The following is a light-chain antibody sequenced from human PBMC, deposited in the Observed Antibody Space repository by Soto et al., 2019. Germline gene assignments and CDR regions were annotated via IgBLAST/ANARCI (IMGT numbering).Light chain of an antibody. J-gene: IGKJ5*01. CDR3: QQYGSSPPIT. Sequence: EIVLTQSPGTLSLSPGERATLSCRASHSVSSSYLAWYQQKPGQAPRLLIYGASSRATGIPDRFSGGGSGTDFDHTSSRREPEDFAVYYCQQYGSSPPITFGQGTRLEIK. V-gene: IGKV3-20*01. CDR2: GAS. CDR1: HSVSSSY.